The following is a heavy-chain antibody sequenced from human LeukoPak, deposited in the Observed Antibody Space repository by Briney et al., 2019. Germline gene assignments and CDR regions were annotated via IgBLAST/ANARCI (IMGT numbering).Heavy chain of an antibody. CDR1: GGSISNYY. CDR3: ARDRYRKFDP. CDR2: IYYSGTT. J-gene: IGHJ5*02. D-gene: IGHD1-1*01. V-gene: IGHV4-59*01. Sequence: PSETLSLTCTVSGGSISNYYWNWIRQPPGKGLELIGYIYYSGTTNYNPSLKSRVSMSVDTSKNQFSLKLSSVTAADTAVYYCARDRYRKFDPWGQGTLVTVSS.